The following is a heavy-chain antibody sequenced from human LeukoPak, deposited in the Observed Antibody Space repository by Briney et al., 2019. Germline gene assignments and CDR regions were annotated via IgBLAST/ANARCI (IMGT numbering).Heavy chain of an antibody. CDR2: INPNSGAT. Sequence: GASVTVSFKASVDTFTHYYIHWVRQAPGQGLEWMGWINPNSGATNYAQKFQGRVTMTRDTSISTAYMELSTLRSDDTAVYYCATASGRFSPIDYWGQGALVTVSS. CDR3: ATASGRFSPIDY. V-gene: IGHV1-2*02. D-gene: IGHD3-10*01. CDR1: VDTFTHYY. J-gene: IGHJ4*02.